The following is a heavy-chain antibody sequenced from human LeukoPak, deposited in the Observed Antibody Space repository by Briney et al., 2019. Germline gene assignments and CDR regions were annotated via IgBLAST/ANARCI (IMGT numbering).Heavy chain of an antibody. J-gene: IGHJ1*01. CDR2: IYFGRST. V-gene: IGHV4-39*07. D-gene: IGHD6-19*01. Sequence: PSETLSLTCTVSGDSVSSSTFHWGWIRQTPERGLEWIGSIYFGRSTYYNPSLMSRVTISGDMSKNQFSLKVNSVTAADTAVYFCARGIPVASNEYFHHWGQGTLVIVSS. CDR3: ARGIPVASNEYFHH. CDR1: GDSVSSSTFH.